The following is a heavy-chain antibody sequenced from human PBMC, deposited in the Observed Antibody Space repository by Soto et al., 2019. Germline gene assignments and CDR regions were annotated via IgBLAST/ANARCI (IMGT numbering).Heavy chain of an antibody. Sequence: QVQLVQSGAEVKKPGSSVKVSCKASGGTFSSYAISWVRQAPGQGLEWMGGIIPIFGTANYEQKFQGRVTNTADESTSTDYIELSSLRSEETAVYYCPRGDGYINFDYWGQGTMVTVYS. V-gene: IGHV1-69*12. CDR1: GGTFSSYA. J-gene: IGHJ4*02. CDR2: IIPIFGTA. CDR3: PRGDGYINFDY. D-gene: IGHD5-12*01.